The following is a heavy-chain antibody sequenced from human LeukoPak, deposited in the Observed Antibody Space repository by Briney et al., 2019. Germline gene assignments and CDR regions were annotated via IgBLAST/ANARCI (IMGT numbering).Heavy chain of an antibody. J-gene: IGHJ4*02. Sequence: GGSLRLSCAASGFIVTSNFMNWVRQAPGKGLEWVSVIHSGGATYYAGSVKGRFTISRDISKNALYLQMNSLRAEDTAAYYCAKDLFGGFDYWGQGTLVTVSS. CDR3: AKDLFGGFDY. D-gene: IGHD2-21*01. CDR1: GFIVTSNF. V-gene: IGHV3-66*01. CDR2: IHSGGAT.